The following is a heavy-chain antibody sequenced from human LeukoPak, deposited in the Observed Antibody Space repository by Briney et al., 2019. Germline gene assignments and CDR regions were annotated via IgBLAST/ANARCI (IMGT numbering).Heavy chain of an antibody. CDR1: GGSFSGYY. CDR3: ARTGAGYSYYYMDV. Sequence: SETLSLTCAVYGGSFSGYYWSWIRQPPGKGLEWIGEINHSGSTNYNPSLKSRVTISVDTSKNQFSLNLSSVTAADTAVYYCARTGAGYSYYYMDVWGKGTTVTVSS. CDR2: INHSGST. J-gene: IGHJ6*03. V-gene: IGHV4-34*01. D-gene: IGHD1-26*01.